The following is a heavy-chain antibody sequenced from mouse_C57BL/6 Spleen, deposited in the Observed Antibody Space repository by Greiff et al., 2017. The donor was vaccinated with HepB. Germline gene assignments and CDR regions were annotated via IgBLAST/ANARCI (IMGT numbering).Heavy chain of an antibody. CDR3: ARAIYDGYPAWFAY. J-gene: IGHJ3*01. CDR1: GYTFTSYW. CDR2: IDPSDSET. Sequence: QVQLKQPGAELVRPGSSVKLSCKASGYTFTSYWMHWVKQRPIQGLEWIGNIDPSDSETHYNQKFKDKATLTVDKSSSTAYMQLSSLTSEDSAVYYCARAIYDGYPAWFAYWGQGTLVTVSA. V-gene: IGHV1-52*01. D-gene: IGHD2-3*01.